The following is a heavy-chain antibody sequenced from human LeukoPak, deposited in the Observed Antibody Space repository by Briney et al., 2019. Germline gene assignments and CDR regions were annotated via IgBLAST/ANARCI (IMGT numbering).Heavy chain of an antibody. V-gene: IGHV1-18*04. CDR1: DTFTSYG. Sequence: ASVKVSCKASDTFTSYGISWVRQAPGQGLEWMGWISAHNGNTNYAQKLQGRVTMTTDTSTSTAYMELRSLRSDDTAVYYCARDHYQRAAGLFTYWGQGTLVTASS. D-gene: IGHD6-13*01. J-gene: IGHJ4*02. CDR2: ISAHNGNT. CDR3: ARDHYQRAAGLFTY.